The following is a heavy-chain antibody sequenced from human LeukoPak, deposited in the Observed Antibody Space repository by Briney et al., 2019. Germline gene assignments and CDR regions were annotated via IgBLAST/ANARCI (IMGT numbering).Heavy chain of an antibody. Sequence: ASVKVSCKASGYSFTGYYMHWVRQAPGQGREWMGRINPNSGGTNYAQKFQGRVTMPRDTSISTAYMELSRLRSDDTAVYYCARGPPFYGSGKGYFVYWGQGTLVTVSS. V-gene: IGHV1-2*06. CDR1: GYSFTGYY. D-gene: IGHD3-10*01. CDR3: ARGPPFYGSGKGYFVY. CDR2: INPNSGGT. J-gene: IGHJ4*02.